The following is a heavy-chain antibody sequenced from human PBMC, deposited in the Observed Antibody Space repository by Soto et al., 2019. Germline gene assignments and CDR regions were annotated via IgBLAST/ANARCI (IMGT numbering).Heavy chain of an antibody. CDR2: IVPSLDTT. J-gene: IGHJ6*02. CDR3: ARWPQPRDPADPYALDV. V-gene: IGHV1-69*11. Sequence: QVHLVQSGTEVQKPGSSVKVSCKDSGSTISSSGCSWVRQAPGPGLEWMGMIVPSLDTTNYAQKFQARVTITAAEVTSTAYMELRSLRSEDTAVYYCARWPQPRDPADPYALDVWGQGNRVIVSS. D-gene: IGHD2-15*01. CDR1: GSTISSSG.